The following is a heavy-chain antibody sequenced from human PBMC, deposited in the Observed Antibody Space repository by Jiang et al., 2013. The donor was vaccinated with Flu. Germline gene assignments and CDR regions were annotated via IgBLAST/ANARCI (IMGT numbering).Heavy chain of an antibody. J-gene: IGHJ3*02. D-gene: IGHD6-13*01. CDR3: ATSDLYSSSWDDAFDI. V-gene: IGHV3-30*04. Sequence: ASGFTFSSYAMHWVRQAPGKGLEWVAVISYDGSNKYYADSVKGRFTISRDNSKNTLYLQMNSLRAEDTAVYYCATSDLYSSSWDDAFDIWGQGTMVTVSS. CDR2: ISYDGSNK. CDR1: GFTFSSYA.